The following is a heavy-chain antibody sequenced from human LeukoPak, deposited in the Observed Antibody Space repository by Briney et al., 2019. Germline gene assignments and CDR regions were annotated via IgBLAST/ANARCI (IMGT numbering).Heavy chain of an antibody. CDR3: AKDISIAVAGTAAHYYGMDV. Sequence: PGGSLRLSCAASGFTFYDYAMHWVRQAPGKGLEWVSLISGDGGSTYYADSVKGRFTISRDNSKNSLYLQMNSLRTEDTALYYCAKDISIAVAGTAAHYYGMDVWGQGTTVTVSS. CDR2: ISGDGGST. J-gene: IGHJ6*02. CDR1: GFTFYDYA. V-gene: IGHV3-43*02. D-gene: IGHD6-19*01.